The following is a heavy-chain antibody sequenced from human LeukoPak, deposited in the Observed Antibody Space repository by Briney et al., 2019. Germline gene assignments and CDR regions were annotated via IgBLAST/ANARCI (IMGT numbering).Heavy chain of an antibody. CDR3: ARDRFTMVRGVICGYYYYYYMDV. D-gene: IGHD3-10*01. V-gene: IGHV4-4*07. J-gene: IGHJ6*03. Sequence: SETLSLTCTVSGDSISSYYWSWIRQPAGKGLEWIGRLYTSGTTNYNPSLKSRVTISVDKSKNHFSLKLSSVTAADTAVYYCARDRFTMVRGVICGYYYYYYMDVWGKGTTVTVSS. CDR1: GDSISSYY. CDR2: LYTSGTT.